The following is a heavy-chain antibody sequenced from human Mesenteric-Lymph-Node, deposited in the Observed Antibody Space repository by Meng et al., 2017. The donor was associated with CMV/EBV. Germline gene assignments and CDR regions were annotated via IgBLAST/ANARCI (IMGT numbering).Heavy chain of an antibody. CDR1: GGTFSSYA. J-gene: IGHJ6*02. V-gene: IGHV1-69*05. D-gene: IGHD6-13*01. Sequence: SVKVSCKASGGTFSSYAISWVRQAPGQGLEWMGGIIPIFGTANYAQKFQGRVTITTDESTSTAYMELSSLRSEGTAVYYCARYWYSSSWYRYYYYGMDVWGQGTTVTVSS. CDR2: IIPIFGTA. CDR3: ARYWYSSSWYRYYYYGMDV.